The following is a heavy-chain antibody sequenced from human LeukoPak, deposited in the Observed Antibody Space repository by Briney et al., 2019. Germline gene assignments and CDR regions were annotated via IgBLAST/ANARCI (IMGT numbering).Heavy chain of an antibody. CDR3: ARTVWAAGVYGVY. V-gene: IGHV1-69*04. J-gene: IGHJ4*02. Sequence: SMKASCKASGGTFSSYAISWVRQAPGHGREWMGRIIPILGIANYAQKFQGRVTITANKSTSTAYMGLSSLRSADTAVYCCARTVWAAGVYGVYWGQGTLVTVSS. CDR1: GGTFSSYA. CDR2: IIPILGIA. D-gene: IGHD6-13*01.